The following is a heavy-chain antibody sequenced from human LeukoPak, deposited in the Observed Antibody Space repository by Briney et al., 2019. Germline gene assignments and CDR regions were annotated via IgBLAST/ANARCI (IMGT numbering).Heavy chain of an antibody. Sequence: SQTLSLTCTVSGGSISSGGYYWRWIRQPPGKGLEWIEYIYYSGSTYYKPTLKSRVTISVDTSKNQFSLKLSSVTAADTAVYYCATGRLRSLYYYYYMDVWGKGTTVTVSS. V-gene: IGHV4-30-4*01. J-gene: IGHJ6*03. D-gene: IGHD3-3*01. CDR3: ATGRLRSLYYYYYMDV. CDR1: GGSISSGGYY. CDR2: IYYSGST.